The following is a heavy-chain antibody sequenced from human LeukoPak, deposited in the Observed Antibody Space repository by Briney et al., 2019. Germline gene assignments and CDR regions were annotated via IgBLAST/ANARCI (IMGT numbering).Heavy chain of an antibody. CDR3: AGRSGYYTGPGFVDY. V-gene: IGHV4-39*07. D-gene: IGHD3-3*01. Sequence: PSETLSLTCSVSGGSISSSSDFWGWIRQPPGKGLEWIGSIYYSGSTYYNPSLKSRVTISVDTSKNQFSLKLSSVTAADTAVYYCAGRSGYYTGPGFVDYWGQGTLVTVSS. CDR1: GGSISSSSDF. CDR2: IYYSGST. J-gene: IGHJ4*02.